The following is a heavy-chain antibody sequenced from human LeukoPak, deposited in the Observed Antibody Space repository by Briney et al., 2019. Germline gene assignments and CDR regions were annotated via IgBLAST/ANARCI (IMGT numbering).Heavy chain of an antibody. CDR2: ISSSTNYI. Sequence: GGSLRLSCAASGFTFSSYSMNWVRRAPGKGLEWVSSISSSTNYIYYADSVKGRFTISRDNAKNSLYLQMNSLRAEDTAVYFCARDGQGYYSHDYWGQGALVTVSS. CDR1: GFTFSSYS. V-gene: IGHV3-21*01. D-gene: IGHD2-15*01. CDR3: ARDGQGYYSHDY. J-gene: IGHJ4*02.